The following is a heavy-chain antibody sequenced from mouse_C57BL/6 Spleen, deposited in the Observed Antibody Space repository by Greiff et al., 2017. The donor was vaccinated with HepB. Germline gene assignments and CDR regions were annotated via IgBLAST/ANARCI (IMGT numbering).Heavy chain of an antibody. V-gene: IGHV1-72*01. CDR3: ARNDGYFYYFDY. CDR2: IDPNSGGT. Sequence: GLEWIGRIDPNSGGTKYNEKFKSKATLTVDKPSSTAYMQLSSLTSEDSAVYYCARNDGYFYYFDYWGQGTTLTVSS. J-gene: IGHJ2*01. D-gene: IGHD2-3*01.